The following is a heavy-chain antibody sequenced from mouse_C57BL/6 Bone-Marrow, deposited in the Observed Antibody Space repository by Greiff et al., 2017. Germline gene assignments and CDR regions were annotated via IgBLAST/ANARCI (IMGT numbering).Heavy chain of an antibody. V-gene: IGHV5-17*01. J-gene: IGHJ3*01. CDR1: GFTFSDYG. CDR3: ASYDGCAY. Sequence: EVKLVESGGGLVKPGGSLKLSCAASGFTFSDYGMHWVRQAPEKGLEWVAYISSGSSTIYYADTVKGRFTISRDNAKNTLFLQMTSLRSEDTAMYYCASYDGCAYWGQGTLVTVSA. CDR2: ISSGSSTI. D-gene: IGHD2-12*01.